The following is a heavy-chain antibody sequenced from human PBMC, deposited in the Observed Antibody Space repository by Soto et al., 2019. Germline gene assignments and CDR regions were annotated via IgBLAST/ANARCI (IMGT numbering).Heavy chain of an antibody. V-gene: IGHV1-2*04. CDR3: VGGETFCSGNYNRGPGYSFAY. CDR1: GYTFTGYY. J-gene: IGHJ4*02. CDR2: INPNSGGT. D-gene: IGHD3-10*02. Sequence: GASVKVSCEASGYTFTGYYMHWVRQAPGQGLEWMGWINPNSGGTNYAQKFQGWVTMTRDTSISTAYMELSRLRSDGTAVYYCVGGETFCSGNYNRGPGYSFAYWGQGTLVTVSS.